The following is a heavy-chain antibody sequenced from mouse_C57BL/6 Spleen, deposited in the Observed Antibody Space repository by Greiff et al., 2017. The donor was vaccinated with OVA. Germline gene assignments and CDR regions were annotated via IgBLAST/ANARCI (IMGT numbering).Heavy chain of an antibody. J-gene: IGHJ2*01. CDR1: GYTFTDYY. V-gene: IGHV1-26*01. CDR3: GRGGITTVADY. CDR2: INPNNGGT. D-gene: IGHD1-1*01. Sequence: VQLKESGPELVKPGASVKISCKASGYTFTDYYMNWVKQSHGKSLEWIGDINPNNGGTSYNQKFKGKATLTVDKTSSTAYMELRSLTSEASAVYYCGRGGITTVADYWDQGTTLTVSS.